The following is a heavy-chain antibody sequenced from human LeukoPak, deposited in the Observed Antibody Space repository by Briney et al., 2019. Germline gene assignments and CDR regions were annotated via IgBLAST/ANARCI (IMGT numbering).Heavy chain of an antibody. CDR1: GGSISSSSYY. CDR2: IYYSGST. J-gene: IGHJ4*02. D-gene: IGHD3-10*01. V-gene: IGHV4-39*07. Sequence: PSETLSLTCTVSGGSISSSSYYWGWIRQPPGKGLEWIGSIYYSGSTYYNPSLKSRVTMSVDTSKNQFSLKLSSVTAADTAVYYCAREFGRFGELVDYWGQGTLVTVSS. CDR3: AREFGRFGELVDY.